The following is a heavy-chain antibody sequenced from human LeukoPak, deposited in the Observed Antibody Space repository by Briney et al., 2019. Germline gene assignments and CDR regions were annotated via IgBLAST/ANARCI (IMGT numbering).Heavy chain of an antibody. CDR1: GFTFSSYD. D-gene: IGHD5-12*01. J-gene: IGHJ4*02. CDR2: IGTAGDT. V-gene: IGHV3-13*01. CDR3: AKGEATSANDY. Sequence: GGSLRLSCAASGFTFSSYDMHWVRQATGKGLEWVSAIGTAGDTYYADSVKGRFTISRDNSKNTLYLQMNSLRAEDTAVYYCAKGEATSANDYWGQGTLVTVSS.